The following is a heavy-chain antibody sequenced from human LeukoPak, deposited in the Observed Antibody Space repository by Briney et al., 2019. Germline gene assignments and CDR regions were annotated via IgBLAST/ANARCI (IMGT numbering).Heavy chain of an antibody. CDR1: GLILSNNT. Sequence: GGSLRLSCAASGLILSNNTMTWVRQAPGKGLEWVASIKQDGSEKYYVDSVKGRFTISRDNAKNSLYLEMNSLRAEDTAVYYCVRNRYNLDVWGQGTTVTVSS. V-gene: IGHV3-7*01. CDR2: IKQDGSEK. J-gene: IGHJ6*02. CDR3: VRNRYNLDV. D-gene: IGHD1-1*01.